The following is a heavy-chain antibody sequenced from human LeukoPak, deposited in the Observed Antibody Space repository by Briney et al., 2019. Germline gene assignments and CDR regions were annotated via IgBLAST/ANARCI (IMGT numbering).Heavy chain of an antibody. Sequence: GASVKVSCKASGYTFTSYDINWVRQATGQGLEWMGWMNPNSGNTGYAQKFQGRVTITRNTSISTAYMELSSLRSEDTAVYYCARSVYYGSGSPVDYWGQGTLVTVSS. CDR2: MNPNSGNT. D-gene: IGHD3-10*01. CDR3: ARSVYYGSGSPVDY. V-gene: IGHV1-8*03. J-gene: IGHJ4*02. CDR1: GYTFTSYD.